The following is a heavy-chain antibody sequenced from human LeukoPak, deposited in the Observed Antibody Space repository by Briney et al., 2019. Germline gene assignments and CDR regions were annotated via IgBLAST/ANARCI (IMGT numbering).Heavy chain of an antibody. V-gene: IGHV4-59*12. CDR2: IYYSGST. Sequence: SETLSLTCTVSGGSISSYYWSWIRQPPGKGLEWIGYIYYSGSTNYNPSLKSRVTMSVDTSKNQFSLKLSSVTAADTAVYYCARGGIAAAVPTPSFAYWGQGTLVTVSS. CDR1: GGSISSYY. D-gene: IGHD6-13*01. J-gene: IGHJ4*02. CDR3: ARGGIAAAVPTPSFAY.